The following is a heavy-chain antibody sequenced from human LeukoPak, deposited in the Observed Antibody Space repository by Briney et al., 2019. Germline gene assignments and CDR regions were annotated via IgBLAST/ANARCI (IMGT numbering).Heavy chain of an antibody. CDR1: GFTFSSDA. CDR2: ISYDGSNE. J-gene: IGHJ4*02. D-gene: IGHD3-3*01. V-gene: IGHV3-30-3*01. Sequence: GRSLRLSCAASGFTFSSDAMHWVRQAPGKGLEWVAVISYDGSNEYYADSVKGRFTISRDNSKNTLYLQMNSLRAEDTAVYYCARGRSRSTIFGVVGDYWGQGTLVTVSS. CDR3: ARGRSRSTIFGVVGDY.